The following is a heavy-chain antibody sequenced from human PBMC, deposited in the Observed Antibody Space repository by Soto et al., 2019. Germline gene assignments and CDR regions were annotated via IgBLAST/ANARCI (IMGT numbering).Heavy chain of an antibody. V-gene: IGHV4-59*01. CDR2: IYYSGST. CDR3: ARAVGEQWPDY. Sequence: QVPLQESGPGLVKPSETLSLTCTVSGGSISSYYWSWIRQPPGKGLEWIGYIYYSGSTNYNPSLKSRVTISVDTSKNQFSLKLSSVTAADTAVYYCARAVGEQWPDYWGQGTLVTVSS. J-gene: IGHJ4*02. D-gene: IGHD6-19*01. CDR1: GGSISSYY.